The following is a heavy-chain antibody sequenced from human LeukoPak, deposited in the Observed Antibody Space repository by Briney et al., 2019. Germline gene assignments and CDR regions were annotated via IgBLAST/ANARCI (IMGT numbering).Heavy chain of an antibody. Sequence: PGGSLRLSCAASGFTFSSYWMSWVRQAPGKGLEWVANIKQDGSEKYYVDSVKGRFTISRDNAKNSLYLQMNSLRAEDTAVYYRARVDVYYDSSGYFGLNYWGQGTLVTVSS. CDR2: IKQDGSEK. J-gene: IGHJ4*02. CDR1: GFTFSSYW. D-gene: IGHD3-22*01. V-gene: IGHV3-7*01. CDR3: ARVDVYYDSSGYFGLNY.